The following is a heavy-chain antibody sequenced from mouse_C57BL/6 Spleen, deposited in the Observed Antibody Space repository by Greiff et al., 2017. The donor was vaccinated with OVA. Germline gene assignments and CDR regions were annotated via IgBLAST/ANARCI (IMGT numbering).Heavy chain of an antibody. D-gene: IGHD1-1*01. CDR1: GYTFTEYT. Sequence: QVHVKQSGAELVKPGASVQLSCQASGYTFTEYTIHWVKQRSGQGLEWIGWFYPGSGSIKYNEKFKDKATLTADTSSSTVYMELSRLTSEDSAVYFCARHLLDYAMDYWGQGTSVTVSS. J-gene: IGHJ4*01. CDR3: ARHLLDYAMDY. V-gene: IGHV1-62-2*01. CDR2: FYPGSGSI.